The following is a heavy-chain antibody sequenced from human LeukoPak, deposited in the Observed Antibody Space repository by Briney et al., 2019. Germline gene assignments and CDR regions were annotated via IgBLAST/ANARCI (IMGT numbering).Heavy chain of an antibody. J-gene: IGHJ4*02. V-gene: IGHV4-34*01. CDR1: GGPFSGYS. CDR2: INHMGST. CDR3: ARGALSGDRYRS. Sequence: PSETLSLTCAVYGGPFSGYSWSWIRQPPGKGLEWIGEINHMGSTNYNPSLKSRATISADTSKNQFSLKLSSVTAADTAVYYCARGALSGDRYRSWGQGTLVTVSS. D-gene: IGHD1-14*01.